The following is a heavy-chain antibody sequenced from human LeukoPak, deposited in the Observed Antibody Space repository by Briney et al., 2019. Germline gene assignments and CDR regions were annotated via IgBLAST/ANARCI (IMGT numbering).Heavy chain of an antibody. J-gene: IGHJ4*02. D-gene: IGHD3-16*02. CDR3: ARGKNDYVWGSYRKGPYLDY. CDR2: INHSGST. CDR1: GGSFSGYY. V-gene: IGHV4-34*01. Sequence: PSETLSLTCAVYGGSFSGYYWSWIRQPPGKGLEWIGEINHSGSTNYNPSLKSRVTISVDTSKNQFSLKLSSVTAADTAVYYCARGKNDYVWGSYRKGPYLDYWGQGTLVTVSS.